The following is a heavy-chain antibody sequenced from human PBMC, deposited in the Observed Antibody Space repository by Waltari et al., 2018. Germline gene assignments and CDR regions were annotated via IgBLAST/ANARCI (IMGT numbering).Heavy chain of an antibody. CDR3: AKATLGTCSGATCYYCDS. J-gene: IGHJ4*02. CDR2: VRGSTQAT. D-gene: IGHD2-15*01. CDR1: GLIFNNYA. V-gene: IGHV3-23*02. Sequence: EVKLLESGGGLVQPGGSLSLSCAASGLIFNNYAMRWVSQATGRGLEWASTVRGSTQATYTEDSAKGRLTVSREKPTNTMAVRMKSLRLEDTAIYCCAKATLGTCSGATCYYCDSWGQGTLVTFSS.